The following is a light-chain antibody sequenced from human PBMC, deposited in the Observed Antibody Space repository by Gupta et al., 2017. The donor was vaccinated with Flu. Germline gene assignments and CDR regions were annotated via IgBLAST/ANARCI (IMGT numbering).Light chain of an antibody. CDR3: QQYGSLPKT. Sequence: GTLSLSPGERAPLSRRASQSVTSSYLAWYQRKPGQAPRLLIYGASSRATGIPDRFSGSGSGTDFTLTINRLEPEDFVVYYCQQYGSLPKTFGQGTKVEIK. J-gene: IGKJ1*01. CDR1: QSVTSSY. CDR2: GAS. V-gene: IGKV3-20*01.